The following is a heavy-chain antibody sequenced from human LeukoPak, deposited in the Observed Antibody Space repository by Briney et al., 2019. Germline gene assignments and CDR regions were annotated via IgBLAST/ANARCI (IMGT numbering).Heavy chain of an antibody. CDR2: ISGSGGST. CDR3: AKVVRGVIRGFDY. V-gene: IGHV3-23*01. D-gene: IGHD3-10*02. J-gene: IGHJ4*02. CDR1: GFTFSSYA. Sequence: GRSLRLSCAASGFTFSSYAMSWVRQAPGKGLEWVSAISGSGGSTYYADSVKGRFPISRDNSKNTLYLQMNSLRAEDTAVYYCAKVVRGVIRGFDYWGQGTLVTVSS.